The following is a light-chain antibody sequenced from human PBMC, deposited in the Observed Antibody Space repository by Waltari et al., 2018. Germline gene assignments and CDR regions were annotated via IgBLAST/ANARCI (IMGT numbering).Light chain of an antibody. CDR1: SSDVGGSSF. CDR2: DVS. J-gene: IGLJ3*02. V-gene: IGLV2-14*03. Sequence: QSALTQPASVSGSPGQSITISCTGTSSDVGGSSFVSWYQQNPGKAPKLMIYDVSKRPSGISNRFSGSKSGNTASLTISGLQTEDEADYFCSTYTTSSALLFGGGTRLTVL. CDR3: STYTTSSALL.